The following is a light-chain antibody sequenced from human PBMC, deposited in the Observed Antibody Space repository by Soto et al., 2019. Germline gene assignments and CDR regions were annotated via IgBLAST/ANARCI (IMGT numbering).Light chain of an antibody. CDR1: QSVKKN. J-gene: IGKJ1*01. CDR2: SAT. V-gene: IGKV3-15*01. Sequence: EVVMTQSPATLSVSPGDRATLSCRASQSVKKNLAWYRQTLGQAPRLLVYSATTRAAGVPPRFSGSGSGTEFTLTISSLQSEDSAVYYCQQYDNWPPLTFGQGTKVEI. CDR3: QQYDNWPPLT.